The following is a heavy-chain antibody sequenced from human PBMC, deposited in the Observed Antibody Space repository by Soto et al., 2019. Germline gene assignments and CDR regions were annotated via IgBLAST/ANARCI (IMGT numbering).Heavy chain of an antibody. CDR1: GGSFSGYY. V-gene: IGHV4-34*01. CDR2: INHSGST. J-gene: IGHJ6*02. CDR3: ARGLRGYSYGYYYYGMDV. D-gene: IGHD5-18*01. Sequence: PSETLSLTCAVYGGSFSGYYWSWIRQPPGKGLEWIGEINHSGSTNYIPSLKSRVTISVDTSKNQFSLKLSSVTAADTAVYYCARGLRGYSYGYYYYGMDVWGQGTTVTVSS.